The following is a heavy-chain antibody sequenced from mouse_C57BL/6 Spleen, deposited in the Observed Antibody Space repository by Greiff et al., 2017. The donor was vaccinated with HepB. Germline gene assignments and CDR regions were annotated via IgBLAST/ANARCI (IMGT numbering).Heavy chain of an antibody. Sequence: EVKVVESGGGLVQPGGSLSLSCAASGFTFTDYYMSWVRQPPGKGLEWLGFIRNKANGYTAEYSVSVKGKFTITRDNSQSILYLQMNALRAADSATYYYARDYYGSSPWFAYWGQGTLVTVSA. CDR3: ARDYYGSSPWFAY. J-gene: IGHJ3*01. D-gene: IGHD1-1*01. CDR2: IRNKANGYTA. CDR1: GFTFTDYY. V-gene: IGHV7-3*01.